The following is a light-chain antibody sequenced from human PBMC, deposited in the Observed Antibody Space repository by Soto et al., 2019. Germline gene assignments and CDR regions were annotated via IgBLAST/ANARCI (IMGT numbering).Light chain of an antibody. CDR1: SSDVGGYNY. CDR3: SSFTSSSTLYV. Sequence: QSVLTQPASASGSPGQSITISCTGTSSDVGGYNYVSWYQQHPGKAPKLMIYDVTNRPSGVPNRFSGSKSGNTASLTISGLQAEDEADYYCSSFTSSSTLYVFGTGTKLTVL. J-gene: IGLJ1*01. V-gene: IGLV2-14*01. CDR2: DVT.